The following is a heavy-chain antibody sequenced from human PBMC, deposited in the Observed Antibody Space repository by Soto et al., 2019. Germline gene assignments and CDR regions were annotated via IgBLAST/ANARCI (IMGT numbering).Heavy chain of an antibody. Sequence: QMQLQESGPGLVKPSETLSLTCTVSGGSISSNSYYWGWIRQPPGKGLEWIGSMYNSGRTYYNPSLKSRVTISVDTSKNQFSLRLTSVTAADTAVYYCASTYYYGSGGDSPWGQGTLVTVSS. CDR2: MYNSGRT. V-gene: IGHV4-39*01. J-gene: IGHJ5*02. D-gene: IGHD3-10*01. CDR3: ASTYYYGSGGDSP. CDR1: GGSISSNSYY.